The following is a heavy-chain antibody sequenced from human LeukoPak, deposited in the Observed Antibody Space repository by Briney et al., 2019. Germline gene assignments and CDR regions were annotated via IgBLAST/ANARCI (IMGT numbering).Heavy chain of an antibody. J-gene: IGHJ4*02. CDR3: ARGCCSSTNCFTFDY. CDR1: GYTFTSYV. D-gene: IGHD2-2*01. Sequence: ASVKVSCTASGYTFTSYVISWVRQAPGQGLEWMGWISAYNGNTNYAQKLQGRVTMTTDTSTSTAYMELRSLRSDDTAVYYCARGCCSSTNCFTFDYWGQGTLVTVSS. CDR2: ISAYNGNT. V-gene: IGHV1-18*01.